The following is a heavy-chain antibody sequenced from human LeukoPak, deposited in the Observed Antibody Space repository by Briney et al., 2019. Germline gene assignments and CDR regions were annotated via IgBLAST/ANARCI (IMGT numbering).Heavy chain of an antibody. D-gene: IGHD3-3*01. V-gene: IGHV1-8*01. J-gene: IGHJ5*02. CDR3: ARGGSWRRITA. CDR2: VNPMSGET. CDR1: RDTFTSYD. Sequence: GASVKVSCKASRDTFTSYDIIWVRQATGQGLEWMGWVNPMSGETGYAQEFQGRVTLTRSTSTSTVYMELSSLRSDDTAIYYCARGGSWRRITAWGQGTLVTVSS.